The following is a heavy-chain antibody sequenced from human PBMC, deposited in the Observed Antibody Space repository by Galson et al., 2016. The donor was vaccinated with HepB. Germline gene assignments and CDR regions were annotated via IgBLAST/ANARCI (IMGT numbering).Heavy chain of an antibody. D-gene: IGHD1-1*01. J-gene: IGHJ5*02. CDR3: ARETDWKRLGH. CDR1: GYTFTGYY. CDR2: INPHSGDT. V-gene: IGHV1-2*02. Sequence: SVKVSCKASGYTFTGYYMHWVRQAPGQGLEWVGWINPHSGDTNNAQKFQGRVTMTRVASTSTVYMELSRLTSDDTAVYYCARETDWKRLGHWGQGTLVTVSS.